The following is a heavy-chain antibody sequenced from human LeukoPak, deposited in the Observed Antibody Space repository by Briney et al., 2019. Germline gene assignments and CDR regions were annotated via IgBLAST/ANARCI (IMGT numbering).Heavy chain of an antibody. V-gene: IGHV3-30*18. J-gene: IGHJ6*03. CDR2: ISYDGSNK. CDR1: GFTFSSYG. D-gene: IGHD3-10*01. Sequence: GGSLRLSCAASGFTFSSYGMHWVRQAPGKVLEWVAVISYDGSNKYYADSVKGRFTISRDNSKNTLYLQMNSLRAEDTAVYYCAKDADYYYGSGNSMDVWGKGTTVTISS. CDR3: AKDADYYYGSGNSMDV.